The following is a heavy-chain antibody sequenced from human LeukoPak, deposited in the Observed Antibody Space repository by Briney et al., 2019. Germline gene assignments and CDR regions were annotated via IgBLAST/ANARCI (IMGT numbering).Heavy chain of an antibody. CDR1: GYTFTSYG. CDR2: ISAYNGNT. CDR3: ARWGQYYYDSRGFDI. J-gene: IGHJ3*02. V-gene: IGHV1-18*01. D-gene: IGHD3-22*01. Sequence: ASVKVSCKASGYTFTSYGISWVRQAPGQGLEWMGWISAYNGNTNYAQKLQGRVTMTTDTSTSTAYMELRSLRSDDTAVYYCARWGQYYYDSRGFDIWGQGTMATVSS.